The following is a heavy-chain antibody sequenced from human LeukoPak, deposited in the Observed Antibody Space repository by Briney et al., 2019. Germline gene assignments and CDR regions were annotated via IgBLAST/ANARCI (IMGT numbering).Heavy chain of an antibody. CDR2: ISGSGGST. CDR3: ARDFSTVIGAFDI. V-gene: IGHV3-23*01. D-gene: IGHD4-17*01. CDR1: GFTISNYA. Sequence: GGSLRLSCAASGFTISNYAMNWVRQALGKGLEWVSVISGSGGSTYYADSVKGRFTISRDNAKNSLYLQMNSLRAEDTAVYYCARDFSTVIGAFDIWGQGTMVTVSS. J-gene: IGHJ3*02.